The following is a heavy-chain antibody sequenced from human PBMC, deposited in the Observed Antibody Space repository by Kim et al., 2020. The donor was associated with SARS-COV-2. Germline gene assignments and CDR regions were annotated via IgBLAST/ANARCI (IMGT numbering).Heavy chain of an antibody. D-gene: IGHD6-13*01. CDR1: GFTFSSYA. J-gene: IGHJ4*02. CDR2: ISGSGGST. CDR3: AKGDSSSWYGQEIDY. V-gene: IGHV3-23*01. Sequence: GSLRLSCAASGFTFSSYAMSWVRQAPGKGLEWVSAISGSGGSTYYADSVKGRFTISRDNSKNTLYLQMNSLRAEDTAVYYCAKGDSSSWYGQEIDYWGQGTLVTVSS.